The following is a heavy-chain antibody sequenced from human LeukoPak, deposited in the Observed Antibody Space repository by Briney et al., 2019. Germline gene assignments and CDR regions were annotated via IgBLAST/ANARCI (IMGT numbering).Heavy chain of an antibody. D-gene: IGHD2-15*01. Sequence: GGSLRLSCAASGFTFSSNWMSWVRQAPGKGLEWVANIRQDGSDKYYMDSVKGRFTISRDNTKNSLSLQMNSLRVEDTAVYYCARDRDCGDGGCYPHFDYWGQGVRVAVSS. V-gene: IGHV3-7*01. J-gene: IGHJ4*02. CDR1: GFTFSSNW. CDR2: IRQDGSDK. CDR3: ARDRDCGDGGCYPHFDY.